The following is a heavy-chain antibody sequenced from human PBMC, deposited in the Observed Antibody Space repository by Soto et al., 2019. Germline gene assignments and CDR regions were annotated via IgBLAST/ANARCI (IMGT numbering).Heavy chain of an antibody. J-gene: IGHJ6*03. CDR1: GGSISSYY. Sequence: SETLSLTCTVSGGSISSYYWSWIRQPPGKGLEWIGYIYYSGSTNYNPSLKSRVTISVDTSKNQFSLKLSSVTAADTAVYYCATLTIVEDMDVWGKGTPVTVPS. CDR3: ATLTIVEDMDV. D-gene: IGHD1-1*01. CDR2: IYYSGST. V-gene: IGHV4-59*08.